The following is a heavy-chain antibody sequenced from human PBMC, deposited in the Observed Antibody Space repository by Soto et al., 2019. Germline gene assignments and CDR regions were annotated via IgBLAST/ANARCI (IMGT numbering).Heavy chain of an antibody. Sequence: TSETLSLTCTVSGGSISSGGYYWSWIRQHPGKGLEWIGYIYYSGSTYYNPSLKSRVTISVDTSKNQFSLKLSSVTAADTAVYYCARADADYYDSSGPGAFDVWGQGTVVTVSS. CDR1: GGSISSGGYY. CDR3: ARADADYYDSSGPGAFDV. D-gene: IGHD3-22*01. V-gene: IGHV4-31*03. J-gene: IGHJ3*01. CDR2: IYYSGST.